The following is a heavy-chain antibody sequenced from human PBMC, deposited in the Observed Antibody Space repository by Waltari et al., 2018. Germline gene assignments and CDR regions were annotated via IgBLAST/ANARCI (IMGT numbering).Heavy chain of an antibody. CDR2: VYQTGTS. Sequence: QVRLRESGPGLVKSSETLTLPCEVSGDSISRGVYWAWIRQSPGKGPEWIGSVYQTGTSFYNPSLKDRVTMSVDTSKKLFSLSLSSVTAADTAVYYCARATCSHGGCSMYYFYYYMDVWGKGITVTVSS. V-gene: IGHV4-38-2*01. CDR1: GDSISRGVY. CDR3: ARATCSHGGCSMYYFYYYMDV. J-gene: IGHJ6*03. D-gene: IGHD1-26*01.